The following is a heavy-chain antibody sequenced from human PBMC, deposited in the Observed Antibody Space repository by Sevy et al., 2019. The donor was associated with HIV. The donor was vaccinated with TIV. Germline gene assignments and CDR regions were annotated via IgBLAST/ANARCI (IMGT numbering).Heavy chain of an antibody. CDR1: GFTFSNYN. CDR3: ARPYGSGSWEAFDI. CDR2: ISSSSNTI. V-gene: IGHV3-48*01. Sequence: GGSLRLSCAASGFTFSNYNMNWVRQAPGKGLEWASYISSSSNTIYYADSVKGRFTISRDNDKNSLYLEMNSLRAEDTAVYYCARPYGSGSWEAFDIWGQGTMVTVSS. D-gene: IGHD3-10*01. J-gene: IGHJ3*02.